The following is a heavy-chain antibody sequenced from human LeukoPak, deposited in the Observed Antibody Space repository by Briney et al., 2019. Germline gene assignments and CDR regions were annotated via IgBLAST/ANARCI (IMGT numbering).Heavy chain of an antibody. Sequence: SETLSLTCTVSGGSISSYYWSWIRQSPGKGLEWIGYMYNSGSTYYNPSLKSRVTMSVDTSKNQFSLKLSSLTAADTAVYYCAKEESSNWRPFDYWGQGTLVTVSP. D-gene: IGHD6-13*01. CDR3: AKEESSNWRPFDY. CDR2: MYNSGST. J-gene: IGHJ4*02. CDR1: GGSISSYY. V-gene: IGHV4-59*12.